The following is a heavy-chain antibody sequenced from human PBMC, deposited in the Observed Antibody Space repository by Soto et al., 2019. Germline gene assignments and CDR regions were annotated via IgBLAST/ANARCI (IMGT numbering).Heavy chain of an antibody. J-gene: IGHJ5*02. D-gene: IGHD6-19*01. CDR1: GGSISSYY. CDR2: IYYSGST. CDR3: ARDRGSSGWYRRGGFDP. V-gene: IGHV4-59*01. Sequence: QVQLQESGPGLVKPSETLSLTCTVSGGSISSYYWSWIRQPPGKGLEWIGYIYYSGSTNYNPSLKGRGTISVGTSKQQFALKLRSATAADTAVYYCARDRGSSGWYRRGGFDPWGQGPLVTVSS.